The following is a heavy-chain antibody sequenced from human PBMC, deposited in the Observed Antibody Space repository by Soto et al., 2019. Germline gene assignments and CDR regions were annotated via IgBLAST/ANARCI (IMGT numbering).Heavy chain of an antibody. CDR3: AKERLVAVIYYYYVMAV. D-gene: IGHD5-12*01. J-gene: IGHJ6*02. Sequence: GGSLRLSCAASGFTFSSYAMSWVRQAPGKGLEWVSAISGSGGSTYYADSVKGRFTISRDNSKNTLYLQMNSLRAEDTAVYYCAKERLVAVIYYYYVMAVWGQGTTVTVSS. CDR2: ISGSGGST. CDR1: GFTFSSYA. V-gene: IGHV3-23*01.